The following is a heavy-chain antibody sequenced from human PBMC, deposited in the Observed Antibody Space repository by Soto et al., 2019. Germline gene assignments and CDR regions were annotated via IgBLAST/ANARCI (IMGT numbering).Heavy chain of an antibody. CDR2: IYPSDSQT. D-gene: IGHD4-17*01. J-gene: IGHJ5*02. CDR1: GYSFSNWW. CDR3: ARHGFYGDYSSNYFDP. V-gene: IGHV5-51*01. Sequence: GESLKISCTGSGYSFSNWWIAWVRQMPGKGLEYMGIIYPSDSQTRYSPSFQGQVTISADKSISTAYLQWSSLKASDTAIYYCARHGFYGDYSSNYFDPWGQGTLVTVSS.